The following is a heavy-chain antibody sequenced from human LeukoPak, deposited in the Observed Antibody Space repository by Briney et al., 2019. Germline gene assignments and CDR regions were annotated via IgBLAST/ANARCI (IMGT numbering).Heavy chain of an antibody. Sequence: GGSLRLSCAASGFTFSSYSMNWVRQAPGKGLEWVSSITSSSSYIYYADSVKGRFTISRDNAKNSLYLQMNSLRAEDTAVYYSAIQIVVVPAANFRPVDYWGQGTVVTVSS. CDR1: GFTFSSYS. V-gene: IGHV3-21*01. CDR2: ITSSSSYI. D-gene: IGHD2-2*01. CDR3: AIQIVVVPAANFRPVDY. J-gene: IGHJ4*02.